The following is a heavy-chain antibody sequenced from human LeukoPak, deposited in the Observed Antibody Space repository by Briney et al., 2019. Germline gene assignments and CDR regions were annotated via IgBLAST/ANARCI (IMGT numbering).Heavy chain of an antibody. D-gene: IGHD6-6*01. CDR2: IYYSGST. CDR1: GGSISSYY. V-gene: IGHV4-59*01. J-gene: IGHJ4*02. Sequence: KPSETLSLTCTVAGGSISSYYWSWIRQPPGKGLEGIGYIYYSGSTNYNPSLKSRVTISVHTSKNQFSLKLSSVTAADTAVYYCARARYDGSSSWGRLIDYWGQGTLVTVSS. CDR3: ARARYDGSSSWGRLIDY.